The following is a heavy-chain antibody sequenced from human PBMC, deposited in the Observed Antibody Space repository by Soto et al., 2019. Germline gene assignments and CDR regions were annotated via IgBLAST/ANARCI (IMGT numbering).Heavy chain of an antibody. D-gene: IGHD5-18*01. CDR1: GGSISSGDYY. CDR2: IYYSGST. Sequence: QVQLQESGPGLVKPSQTLSLTCTVSGGSISSGDYYWSWIRQPPGKGLEWIGYIYYSGSTYYNPSPKSRVTFSSDPSTSHFSVKVSSATAADTAVYYCARNSSGYTCYDYWGQGTLVTVSS. CDR3: ARNSSGYTCYDY. V-gene: IGHV4-30-4*01. J-gene: IGHJ4*02.